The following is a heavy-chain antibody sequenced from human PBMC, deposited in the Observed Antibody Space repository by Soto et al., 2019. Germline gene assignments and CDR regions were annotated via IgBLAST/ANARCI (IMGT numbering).Heavy chain of an antibody. J-gene: IGHJ5*02. CDR3: ARGPHTSVTTRGIVSFDP. Sequence: QVQLVQSGAEVEKPGASVKVSCKASAYTFTSYDINWVRQATGQGLEWMGWMNPNSGNTGYAQKFQGRVTMARNTSINTAYMELSTLISEDTAVYYCARGPHTSVTTRGIVSFDPWGQGTLVTVSS. CDR2: MNPNSGNT. V-gene: IGHV1-8*01. D-gene: IGHD4-17*01. CDR1: AYTFTSYD.